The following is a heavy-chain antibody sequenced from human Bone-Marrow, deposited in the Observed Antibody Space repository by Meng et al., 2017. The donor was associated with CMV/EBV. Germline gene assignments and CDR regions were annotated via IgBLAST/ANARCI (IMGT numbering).Heavy chain of an antibody. D-gene: IGHD1-26*01. V-gene: IGHV3-30*04. Sequence: GESLKISCAASGFTFSSYAMHWVRQAPGKGLEWVAVISYDGSNKYYADSVKGRFTISRDNSKNTLYLQMNSLRAEDTAVYYCARDPEYSGSYYYYYYGKDVWGQGTTVTVSS. J-gene: IGHJ6*02. CDR3: ARDPEYSGSYYYYYYGKDV. CDR2: ISYDGSNK. CDR1: GFTFSSYA.